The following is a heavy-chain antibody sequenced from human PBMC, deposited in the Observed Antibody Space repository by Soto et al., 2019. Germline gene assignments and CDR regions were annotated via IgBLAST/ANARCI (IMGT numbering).Heavy chain of an antibody. Sequence: ASVKVSCKVSGYTLTELSMHWVRQAPGKGLEWMGGFDPEDGETIYAQRFQGRVTMTEDTSTDTAYMELSSLRSEDTAVYYCATALTRFGVPFDALDIWGQGTMVTVSS. CDR1: GYTLTELS. V-gene: IGHV1-24*01. J-gene: IGHJ3*02. CDR3: ATALTRFGVPFDALDI. CDR2: FDPEDGET. D-gene: IGHD3-3*01.